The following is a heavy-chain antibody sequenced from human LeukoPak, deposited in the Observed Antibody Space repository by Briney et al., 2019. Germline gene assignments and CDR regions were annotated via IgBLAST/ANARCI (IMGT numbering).Heavy chain of an antibody. J-gene: IGHJ4*02. D-gene: IGHD3-10*01. V-gene: IGHV3-74*01. CDR2: INADGSST. Sequence: GGSPRLSCAASGFTFSSFWMHWVRQAPGKGLQWVSRINADGSSTGHADSVKGRLTISRDNAKNTLYLQINSLRAEDTAVYYCAREYYASGDYWGQGTLVTVSS. CDR1: GFTFSSFW. CDR3: AREYYASGDY.